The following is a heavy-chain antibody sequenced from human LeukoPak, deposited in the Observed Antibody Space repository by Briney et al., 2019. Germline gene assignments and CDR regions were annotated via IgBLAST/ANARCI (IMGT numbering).Heavy chain of an antibody. J-gene: IGHJ4*02. CDR2: INPSGGST. Sequence: ASVKVSCKASGYTFTSYGISWVRQAPGQGLEWMGIINPSGGSTSYAQKFQGRVTMTRDTSTSTVYMELSSLRSEDTAVYYCARDNCGGDCYPFDYWGQGTLVTVSS. CDR1: GYTFTSYG. V-gene: IGHV1-46*01. CDR3: ARDNCGGDCYPFDY. D-gene: IGHD2-21*02.